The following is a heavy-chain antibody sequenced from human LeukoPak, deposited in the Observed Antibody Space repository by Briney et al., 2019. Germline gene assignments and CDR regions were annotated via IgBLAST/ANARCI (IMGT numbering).Heavy chain of an antibody. CDR2: LTDSGGTT. Sequence: GGSLRLSCVASGFTFGNYAMGWLRQAPGRRPEWVSSLTDSGGTTYYVDSVKGRFAISRDNSKNTLYLHMNSLRAEDTAVYYCAKKRDAFDIWGQGTVVTVSS. CDR3: AKKRDAFDI. J-gene: IGHJ3*02. CDR1: GFTFGNYA. D-gene: IGHD5-24*01. V-gene: IGHV3-23*01.